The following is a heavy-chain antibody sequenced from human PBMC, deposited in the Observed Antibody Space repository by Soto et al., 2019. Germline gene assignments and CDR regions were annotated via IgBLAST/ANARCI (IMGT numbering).Heavy chain of an antibody. CDR3: ARHPSGGCWRGYYYYVMYV. J-gene: IGHJ6*01. CDR1: GYSFTRYW. Sequence: LGESLKVSCKGSGYSFTRYWIGWVRQMPGKGLEWMGIIYPGDSDTRYSPSFQGQVTISADKSISTAYLQWSSLKASDTALYYCARHPSGGCWRGYYYYVMYVPRRRTTV. V-gene: IGHV5-51*01. CDR2: IYPGDSDT. D-gene: IGHD2-15*01.